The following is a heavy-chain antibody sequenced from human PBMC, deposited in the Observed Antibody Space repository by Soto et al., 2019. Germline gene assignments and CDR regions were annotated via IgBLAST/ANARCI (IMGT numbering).Heavy chain of an antibody. CDR2: IGPYGNTI. J-gene: IGHJ5*02. CDR1: RVIFKDYF. CDR3: ARDDYTYGVS. V-gene: IGHV3-11*01. Sequence: QVHLVESGGGLVKSGDSLRLSCAASRVIFKDYFMRWIRQAPVKGLEWISYIGPYGNTIYYADSVKGRFVISRDDTTNTLYLQMDSLRAGDTAVYYCARDDYTYGVSWGQGPLVTVSS. D-gene: IGHD5-18*01.